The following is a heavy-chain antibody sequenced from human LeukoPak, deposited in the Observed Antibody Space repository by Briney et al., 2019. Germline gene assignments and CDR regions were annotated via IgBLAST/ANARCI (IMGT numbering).Heavy chain of an antibody. CDR1: GFTFSNSA. J-gene: IGHJ3*02. V-gene: IGHV1-58*01. D-gene: IGHD3-16*01. CDR3: AARPGGYASFDI. CDR2: IVVGSSNT. Sequence: GASVKVSCKTSGFTFSNSAVQWVRQARGQRLEWIGWIVVGSSNTGYTQKFQDRVTITRDMSTGTAYMELSSLTSEDTAVYYCAARPGGYASFDIWGQGTMVTVSS.